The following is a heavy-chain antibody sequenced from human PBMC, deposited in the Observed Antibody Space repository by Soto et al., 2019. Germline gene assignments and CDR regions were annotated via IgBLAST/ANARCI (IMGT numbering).Heavy chain of an antibody. CDR1: GYSFTSYW. Sequence: GESLKISCKGSGYSFTSYWIGWVRQMPGKGLEWMGIIYPGDSDTRYSPSFQGQVTISADKSISTAYLQWSSLKASDTAMYYCARPPRSGSYYNPWFDPGGQETLVTASS. CDR2: IYPGDSDT. J-gene: IGHJ5*02. V-gene: IGHV5-51*01. D-gene: IGHD1-26*01. CDR3: ARPPRSGSYYNPWFDP.